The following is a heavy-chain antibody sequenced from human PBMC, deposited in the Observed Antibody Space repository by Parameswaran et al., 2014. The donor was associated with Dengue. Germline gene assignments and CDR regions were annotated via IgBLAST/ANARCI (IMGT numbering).Heavy chain of an antibody. J-gene: IGHJ6*02. D-gene: IGHD2-21*02. Sequence: RWIRSPRKGLEWIGEINHSGSTNYNPSLKSRVTISVDTSKNQFSLKLSSVTAADTAVYYCATRGSGVVVTAHHGMDVWGQGTTVTVSS. CDR3: ATRGSGVVVTAHHGMDV. V-gene: IGHV4-34*01. CDR2: INHSGST.